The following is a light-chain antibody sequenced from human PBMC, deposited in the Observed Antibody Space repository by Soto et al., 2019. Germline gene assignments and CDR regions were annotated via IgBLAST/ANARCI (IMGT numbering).Light chain of an antibody. J-gene: IGKJ1*01. V-gene: IGKV3-20*01. CDR2: AAS. Sequence: EIVWTQSPGTLSLSPGERATLSCRASPSLSSSYLAWYQQKPGQAPRLLLYAASTRATGIPDRFSGSASGTDFTLTIYRLEPEDFAVYYCQQYKTLPRTFGKGTKVEIK. CDR3: QQYKTLPRT. CDR1: PSLSSSY.